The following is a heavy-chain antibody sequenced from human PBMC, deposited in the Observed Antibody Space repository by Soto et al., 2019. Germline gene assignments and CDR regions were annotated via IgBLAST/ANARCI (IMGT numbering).Heavy chain of an antibody. J-gene: IGHJ4*02. CDR3: ARDLRDSSGCFDY. V-gene: IGHV1-69*08. CDR2: IIPILGIA. Sequence: QVQLVQSGAEVKKPGSSVKVSCKASGGTFSSYTISWVRQAPGQGLEWMGRIIPILGIANYAQKFQGRVTITADKSTSTAYMELSSLRSEDTAVYYWARDLRDSSGCFDYWGQGTLVTVSS. D-gene: IGHD3-22*01. CDR1: GGTFSSYT.